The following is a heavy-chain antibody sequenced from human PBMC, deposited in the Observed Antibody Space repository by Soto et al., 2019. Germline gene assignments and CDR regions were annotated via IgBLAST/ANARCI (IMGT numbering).Heavy chain of an antibody. Sequence: PGESLKNSCKGSGYSFTSYWISWVRQMPGKGLEWMGRIDPSDSYTNYSPSFQGHVTISADKSISTAYLQWSSLKASDTAMYYCARPKSSGGDHDYYYYGMDVWGQGITVTVAS. CDR2: IDPSDSYT. D-gene: IGHD2-21*02. J-gene: IGHJ6*02. V-gene: IGHV5-10-1*01. CDR1: GYSFTSYW. CDR3: ARPKSSGGDHDYYYYGMDV.